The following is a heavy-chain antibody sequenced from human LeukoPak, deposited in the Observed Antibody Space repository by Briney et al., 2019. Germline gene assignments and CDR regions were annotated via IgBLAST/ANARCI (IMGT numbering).Heavy chain of an antibody. CDR1: GFGFSTSP. V-gene: IGHV3-23*01. Sequence: GGSLGLSCAASGFGFSTSPMSGVRQPQGKELEWVSAMNNGPGATFYRDSVRGRFTISRDDSKSTLYLQMNSLRAEDTGTYYCAKTHYDLLDVWGQGTTVTVSS. CDR2: MNNGPGAT. CDR3: AKTHYDLLDV. J-gene: IGHJ6*02. D-gene: IGHD5-12*01.